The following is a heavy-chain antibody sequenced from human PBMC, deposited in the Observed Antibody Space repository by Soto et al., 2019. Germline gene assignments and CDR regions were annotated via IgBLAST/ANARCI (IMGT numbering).Heavy chain of an antibody. V-gene: IGHV4-31*11. CDR1: GGSISSGGYS. D-gene: IGHD5-12*01. CDR3: TRELSTTWFDP. J-gene: IGHJ5*02. CDR2: IHYSGST. Sequence: SETLSLTCAVSGGSISSGGYSWSWIRQHPGKGLEWIGYIHYSGSTHYNASLKSRLTMSVDTSKNQFSLKLSSVTAADTAVYYCTRELSTTWFDPWGQGTLVTVSS.